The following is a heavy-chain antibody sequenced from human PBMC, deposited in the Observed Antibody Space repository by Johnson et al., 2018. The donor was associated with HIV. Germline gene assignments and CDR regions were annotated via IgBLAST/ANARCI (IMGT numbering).Heavy chain of an antibody. CDR1: GFTFSNYA. CDR2: IWYNGSNN. D-gene: IGHD6-6*01. J-gene: IGHJ3*01. CDR3: ARRGARIVRGGAFDF. V-gene: IGHV3-33*01. Sequence: QVQLVESGGGVVQPGRSLRLSCAASGFTFSNYAMHWVRQAPGKGLEWVAVIWYNGSNNYYADSVKGRFTISKDNSRNTLFLHMNSLRADDTAVYYCARRGARIVRGGAFDFWGQGTMVTVSS.